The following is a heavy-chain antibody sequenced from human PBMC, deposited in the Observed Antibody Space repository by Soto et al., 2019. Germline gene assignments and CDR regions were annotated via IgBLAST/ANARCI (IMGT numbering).Heavy chain of an antibody. V-gene: IGHV3-7*03. CDR1: GFTFSDYW. CDR2: IKFDGSEK. J-gene: IGHJ4*02. Sequence: PGGSLRLSCEASGFTFSDYWMSWVRQAPGKGPEWVANIKFDGSEKQYVDSVRGRFTISRDNSRNSLFLQMNSLRAGDTAVYYCVKHGGYCSSSTCYSPRNHYFDSWGQGTLVTVSS. CDR3: VKHGGYCSSSTCYSPRNHYFDS. D-gene: IGHD2-2*01.